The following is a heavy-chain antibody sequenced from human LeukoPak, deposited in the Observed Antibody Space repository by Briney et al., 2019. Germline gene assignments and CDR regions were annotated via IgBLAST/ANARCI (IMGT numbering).Heavy chain of an antibody. Sequence: PGRSLRLSCAASGVTFGDYAMHWVRQAPGKGLEGVAGIRWNSGSIGYADSVKGRFTISRDNAKNSLYLQMNSLRAEDTALYYCAKDISRGSGSWTLFYYYGMDVWGQGTTVTVSS. CDR1: GVTFGDYA. J-gene: IGHJ6*02. D-gene: IGHD3-10*01. CDR3: AKDISRGSGSWTLFYYYGMDV. CDR2: IRWNSGSI. V-gene: IGHV3-9*01.